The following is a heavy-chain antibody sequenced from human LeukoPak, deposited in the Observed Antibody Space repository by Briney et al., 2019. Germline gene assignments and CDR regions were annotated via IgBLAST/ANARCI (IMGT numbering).Heavy chain of an antibody. J-gene: IGHJ4*02. CDR3: AKALGVVLPELYYFDY. CDR2: IWYDGSNK. V-gene: IGHV3-33*06. Sequence: GRSLRLSCAASGFTFSSYGMHWVRQAPGKGLEWVAVIWYDGSNKYYADSVKGRFTISRDNSKNTLYLQMNSLRAEDTAVYYCAKALGVVLPELYYFDYWGQGTLVTVSS. CDR1: GFTFSSYG. D-gene: IGHD3-3*01.